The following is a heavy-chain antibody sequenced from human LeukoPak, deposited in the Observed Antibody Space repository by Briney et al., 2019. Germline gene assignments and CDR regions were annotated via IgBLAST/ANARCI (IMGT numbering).Heavy chain of an antibody. CDR2: IRSKANSYAT. Sequence: GGSLRLSCAASGFTFSGSAMHWVRQASGKGLEGVGRIRSKANSYATAYAASVKGRFTISRDDSKNTAYLQMNSLKTEDTAVYYCTRLGMLGPMDVWGKGTTVTVSS. V-gene: IGHV3-73*01. J-gene: IGHJ6*04. CDR1: GFTFSGSA. CDR3: TRLGMLGPMDV. D-gene: IGHD7-27*01.